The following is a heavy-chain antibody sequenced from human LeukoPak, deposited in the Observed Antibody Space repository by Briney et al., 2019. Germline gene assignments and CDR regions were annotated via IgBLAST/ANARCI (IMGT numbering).Heavy chain of an antibody. CDR1: GYTFTSYG. J-gene: IGHJ4*02. D-gene: IGHD6-13*01. CDR3: ARDPGKAGRAAAGTGLDY. V-gene: IGHV1-18*01. Sequence: ASGKVSCKASGYTFTSYGISWVRQAPGQGLEWMGWISAYNGNTNYAQKLQGRVTMTTDTSTSTAYMELRSLRSDDTAVYYCARDPGKAGRAAAGTGLDYWGQGTLVTVSS. CDR2: ISAYNGNT.